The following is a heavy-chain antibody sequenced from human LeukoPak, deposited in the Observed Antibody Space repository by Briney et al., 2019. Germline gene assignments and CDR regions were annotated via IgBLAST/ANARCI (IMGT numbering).Heavy chain of an antibody. V-gene: IGHV3-74*01. J-gene: IGHJ4*02. CDR3: AKMSGDYGDPFDY. D-gene: IGHD4-17*01. CDR2: INSDGSST. Sequence: GGSLRLSCAASGFTFSSYWMHWVRQAPGKGLVWVSRINSDGSSTSFADSVKGRFTISRGNAKNTLYLEMNSLRAEDTAVYYCAKMSGDYGDPFDYWGQGTLVTVSS. CDR1: GFTFSSYW.